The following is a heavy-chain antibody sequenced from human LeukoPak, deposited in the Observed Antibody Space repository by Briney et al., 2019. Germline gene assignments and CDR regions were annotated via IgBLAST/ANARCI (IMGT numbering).Heavy chain of an antibody. Sequence: GGSLRLSCAASGFTFSDYYMTWIRQAPGKGLEWVSYISSSSSTIYYADSVKGRFTISRDNAKNSLYLQMSSLRAEDTAVYYCAKHQMATDAFDIWGQGTMVTVSS. CDR3: AKHQMATDAFDI. CDR2: ISSSSSTI. CDR1: GFTFSDYY. D-gene: IGHD5-24*01. V-gene: IGHV3-11*01. J-gene: IGHJ3*02.